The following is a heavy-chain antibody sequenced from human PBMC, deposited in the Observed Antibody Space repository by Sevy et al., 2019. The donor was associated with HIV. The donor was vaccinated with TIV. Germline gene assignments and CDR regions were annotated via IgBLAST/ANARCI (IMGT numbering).Heavy chain of an antibody. V-gene: IGHV3-23*01. CDR3: AGGRFDSSGSFDAFDI. J-gene: IGHJ3*02. Sequence: GGSLRLSCAASGITFKNYAMNWVRQAPGKGLNWVSSIFGSGGTTYYADSVRGRFTISRDTSKNTLFLQMNSLRTEGTALYYCAGGRFDSSGSFDAFDIWGQGTMVTVSS. CDR2: IFGSGGTT. CDR1: GITFKNYA. D-gene: IGHD3-22*01.